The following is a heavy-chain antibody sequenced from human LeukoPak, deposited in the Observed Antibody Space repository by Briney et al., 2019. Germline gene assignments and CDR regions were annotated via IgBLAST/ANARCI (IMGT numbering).Heavy chain of an antibody. CDR3: ARAGGHLDY. D-gene: IGHD4-23*01. CDR1: GGSISSSSYY. V-gene: IGHV4-39*07. CDR2: IYYSGST. Sequence: SETLSLTCTVSGGSISSSSYYWGWIRQPPGKGLEWIGSIYYSGSTYYNPSLKSRVTISVDTSKNQFSLKLSSVTAADTAVYYCARAGGHLDYWGQGTLVTVSS. J-gene: IGHJ4*02.